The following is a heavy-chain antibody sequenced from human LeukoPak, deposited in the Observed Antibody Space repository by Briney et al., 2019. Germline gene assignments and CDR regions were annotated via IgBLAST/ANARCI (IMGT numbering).Heavy chain of an antibody. CDR3: ARAQRIAVGGLYFDY. CDR1: GGSFSGYY. D-gene: IGHD6-19*01. Sequence: PSETLSLTCAVYGGSFSGYYWSWIRQPPGKGLEWIGEINHSGSTNYNPSLKSRVTISVDTSKNQFSLKLSSVTAADTAVYYCARAQRIAVGGLYFDYWGQGTLVTVSS. J-gene: IGHJ4*02. V-gene: IGHV4-34*01. CDR2: INHSGST.